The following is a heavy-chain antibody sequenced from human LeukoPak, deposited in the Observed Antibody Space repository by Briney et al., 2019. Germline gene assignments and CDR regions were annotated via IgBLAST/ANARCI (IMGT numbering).Heavy chain of an antibody. CDR1: GYTFTNYG. D-gene: IGHD5-18*01. Sequence: RRASVNVSCKASGYTFTNYGISWVRQAPGQGLEWMGWISAYNGNTDYAQKVQGRVTVTTDTSTSTAYMELRSLRSDDTAVYYCARGLDTTMVTRSYGMDVWGQGTTVTVSS. CDR2: ISAYNGNT. CDR3: ARGLDTTMVTRSYGMDV. J-gene: IGHJ6*02. V-gene: IGHV1-18*01.